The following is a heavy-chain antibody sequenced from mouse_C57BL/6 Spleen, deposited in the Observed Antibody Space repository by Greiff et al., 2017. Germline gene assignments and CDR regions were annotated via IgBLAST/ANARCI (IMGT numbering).Heavy chain of an antibody. CDR1: GYTFTSYW. CDR3: VKGGLYAMDD. Sequence: QVQLQQPGAELVMPGASVKLSCKASGYTFTSYWMHWVKQRPGQGLEWIGEIDPSDSYTNYNQKFKGKSTLTVDKSSSTAYMQISSLTSGDSAVYYCVKGGLYAMDDWGQGTSVTVSS. J-gene: IGHJ4*01. CDR2: IDPSDSYT. V-gene: IGHV1-69*01.